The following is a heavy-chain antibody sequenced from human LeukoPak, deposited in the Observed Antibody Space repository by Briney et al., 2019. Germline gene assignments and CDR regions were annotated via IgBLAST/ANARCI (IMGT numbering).Heavy chain of an antibody. CDR3: ARRMSSPDYYYYGMDV. CDR2: IYPGDSDT. Sequence: GESLKISCKGSGYIFTTYWIGWVRQMPGKGLEWMGIIYPGDSDTRYSPSFQGQVTISADKSISTAYLQWSSLKASDTAMYYCARRMSSPDYYYYGMDVWGQGTTVTVSS. J-gene: IGHJ6*02. D-gene: IGHD6-6*01. V-gene: IGHV5-51*01. CDR1: GYIFTTYW.